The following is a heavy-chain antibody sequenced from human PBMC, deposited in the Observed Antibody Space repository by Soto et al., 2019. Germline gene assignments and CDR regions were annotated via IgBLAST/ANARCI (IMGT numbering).Heavy chain of an antibody. J-gene: IGHJ6*02. CDR1: GFTFSSYI. D-gene: IGHD3-22*01. CDR2: ISSSGSYI. CDR3: ARVSFGMTTIVVRLGQSTLDV. Sequence: GGSLRLSCAASGFTFSSYIMNWVRQAPGKGLEWVSSISSSGSYIYYSDSVEGRFTISSDNAKNALYLQMNSLRAEDTAVYYCARVSFGMTTIVVRLGQSTLDVWGQGTTVTVSS. V-gene: IGHV3-21*01.